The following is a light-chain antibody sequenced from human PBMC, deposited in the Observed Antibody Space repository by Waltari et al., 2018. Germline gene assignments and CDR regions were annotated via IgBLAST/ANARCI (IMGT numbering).Light chain of an antibody. J-gene: IGLJ1*01. CDR1: RSDVGAYDY. Sequence: PRSVSGSPGQSVTISCTGTRSDVGAYDYVSWYQQRPGKAPKLIIYDVTERPSGVPDRFSGSKSDNKASLTISGLQADDEADYYCCSYAGRYTNYVFGSGTKVTVL. CDR3: CSYAGRYTNYV. V-gene: IGLV2-11*01. CDR2: DVT.